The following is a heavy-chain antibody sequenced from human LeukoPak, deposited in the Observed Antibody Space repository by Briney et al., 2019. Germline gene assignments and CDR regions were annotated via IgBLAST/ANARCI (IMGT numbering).Heavy chain of an antibody. CDR2: IYTSGST. V-gene: IGHV4-4*07. CDR3: ASDFAY. Sequence: SETLSLTCTVSGGSISTDHWTWIRQPAGKGLEWIGLIYTSGSTNYNPSLKSRVTMSIDPSKNQFSLSLTSATAADTAIYYCASDFAYLGHGTLVTVSS. CDR1: GGSISTDH. J-gene: IGHJ4*01.